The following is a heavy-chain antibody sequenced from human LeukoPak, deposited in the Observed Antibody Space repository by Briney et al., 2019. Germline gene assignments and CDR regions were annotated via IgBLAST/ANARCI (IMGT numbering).Heavy chain of an antibody. CDR3: ARASRDGYNRDWFDP. J-gene: IGHJ5*02. CDR2: IYYSGST. Sequence: PSETLSLTCAVYGGSFSGYYWSWIRQPPGKGLEWIGYIYYSGSTYYNPSLKSRVTISVDTSKNQFSLKLSSVTAADTAVYYCARASRDGYNRDWFDPWGQGTLVTVSS. CDR1: GGSFSGYY. V-gene: IGHV4-30-4*08. D-gene: IGHD5-24*01.